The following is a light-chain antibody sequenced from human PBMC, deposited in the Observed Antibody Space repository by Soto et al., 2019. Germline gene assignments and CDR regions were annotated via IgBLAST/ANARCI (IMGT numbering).Light chain of an antibody. Sequence: DIRLTQSPFFLSASVGDRVTITCRASQGISTYLVWYQQKPGKAPKLLIYAASSLQSGVPSRFSGSGSGTQFTLTISSLQPEDVATYYCLQNYNYPWTFGQGTKVDIK. CDR3: LQNYNYPWT. J-gene: IGKJ1*01. V-gene: IGKV1-9*01. CDR2: AAS. CDR1: QGISTY.